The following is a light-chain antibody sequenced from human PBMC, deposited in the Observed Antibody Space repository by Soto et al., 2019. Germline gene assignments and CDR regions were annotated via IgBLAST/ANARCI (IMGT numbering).Light chain of an antibody. J-gene: IGLJ1*01. V-gene: IGLV4-69*01. CDR1: SGHSNYA. Sequence: QSVLTQSPSASASLGASVKLTCTLSSGHSNYAIAWHQQQPEKGPRYLMILNSDGSHSTGDGIPDRFSGSSSGAERYLTISSFQSEDEADYYCQTWGTGIQVFGTGTKLTVL. CDR3: QTWGTGIQV. CDR2: LNSDGSH.